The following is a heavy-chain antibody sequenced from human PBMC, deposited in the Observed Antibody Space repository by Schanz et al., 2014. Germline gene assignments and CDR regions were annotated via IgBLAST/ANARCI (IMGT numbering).Heavy chain of an antibody. J-gene: IGHJ4*02. D-gene: IGHD7-27*01. CDR2: IRSDERDK. CDR1: GFSFSDYG. V-gene: IGHV3-30*02. Sequence: QVQLVESGGSVVQPGRSLRLSCAGSGFSFSDYGMHWVRQAPGRGLEWVAVIRSDERDKCYADSVKGRFSISRDNSKNTVYLQMNSLRPEDTAVYYCAKDENWALTDYWGQGTLVTVSS. CDR3: AKDENWALTDY.